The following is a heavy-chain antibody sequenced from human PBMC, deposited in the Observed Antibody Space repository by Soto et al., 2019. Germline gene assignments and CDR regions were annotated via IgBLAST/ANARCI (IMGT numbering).Heavy chain of an antibody. J-gene: IGHJ6*02. V-gene: IGHV1-69*06. CDR1: GGTFSSYA. D-gene: IGHD3-22*01. Sequence: SVKVSCKASGGTFSSYAISWVRQAPGQGLEWMGGIIPIFGTANYAQKFQGRVTITADKSTSTAYMELSSLRSEDTAVYYCASRYYYDSSGYGGPYYYGMDVWGQGTTVTVS. CDR3: ASRYYYDSSGYGGPYYYGMDV. CDR2: IIPIFGTA.